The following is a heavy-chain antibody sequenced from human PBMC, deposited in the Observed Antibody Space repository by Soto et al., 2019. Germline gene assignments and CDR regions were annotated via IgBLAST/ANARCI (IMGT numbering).Heavy chain of an antibody. Sequence: EVQLVESGGGLVQPGGSLRLSCGASGFSFSDYRMHWVRQAPGKGLVWVARINGDGSMKGYADSGKGRFTGSRDHADNTLFLQMSSLRAEDTAVYYCAREGYSNYDFSYLYMNAWGKGTTVTVSS. V-gene: IGHV3-74*01. D-gene: IGHD4-4*01. CDR1: GFSFSDYR. CDR2: INGDGSMK. J-gene: IGHJ6*03. CDR3: AREGYSNYDFSYLYMNA.